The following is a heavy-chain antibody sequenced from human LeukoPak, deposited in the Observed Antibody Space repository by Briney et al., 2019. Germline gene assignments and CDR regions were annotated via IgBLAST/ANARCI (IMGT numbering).Heavy chain of an antibody. CDR3: AKVVGDRIDY. D-gene: IGHD3-16*02. V-gene: IGHV1-18*01. J-gene: IGHJ4*02. CDR1: GYTFATYG. Sequence: ASVKVSCKASGYTFATYGFCWVRQVPGQGLAWMGWISAHNGQTKSAQRFQDRVKMTTDTSTSTAYMELKSLTSDDTAVYYCAKVVGDRIDYWGQGTLVTVSS. CDR2: ISAHNGQT.